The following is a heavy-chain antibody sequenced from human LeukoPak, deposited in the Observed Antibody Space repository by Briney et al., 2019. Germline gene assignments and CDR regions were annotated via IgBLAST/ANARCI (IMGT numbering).Heavy chain of an antibody. CDR2: ISGSGGST. V-gene: IGHV3-23*01. D-gene: IGHD6-19*01. CDR3: AKGLPGIAVAGTKPFDY. Sequence: GGSLRLSCAASGFTFSSYAMSWVRQAPGKGLEWVSAISGSGGSTYYADSVKGRFTISRDNSKNTLYLQMNSLRAEDTAVYYCAKGLPGIAVAGTKPFDYWGQGTLVIVSS. CDR1: GFTFSSYA. J-gene: IGHJ4*02.